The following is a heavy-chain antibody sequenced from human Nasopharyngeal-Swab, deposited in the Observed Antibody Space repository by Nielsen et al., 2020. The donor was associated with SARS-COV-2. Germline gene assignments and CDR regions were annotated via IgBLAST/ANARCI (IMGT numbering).Heavy chain of an antibody. Sequence: SLKISCVASGFTYDDYAMHWVRQAPGKGLEWVSGITWNSGIGYTDSVKGRFTISRDNARNSLYLQMNSLRAEDTAVYYCAKVFPYGSGRFSPAWDFHYWGQGTLVAVSS. V-gene: IGHV3-9*01. J-gene: IGHJ4*02. D-gene: IGHD3-10*01. CDR2: ITWNSGI. CDR1: GFTYDDYA. CDR3: AKVFPYGSGRFSPAWDFHY.